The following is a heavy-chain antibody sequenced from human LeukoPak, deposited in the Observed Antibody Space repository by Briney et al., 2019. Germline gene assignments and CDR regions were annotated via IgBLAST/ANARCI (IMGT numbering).Heavy chain of an antibody. CDR2: INYSGRT. D-gene: IGHD2-21*02. Sequence: SSETLSLTCTVSGDSISSSSYYWGWIRQPPGKGLEWIGNINYSGRTYYNPSLKSRVTISVDTSKKQFSLKLSSVTAADTAVYYCARDPSLHIVVVTAIDYWGLGTLVTVSS. J-gene: IGHJ4*02. CDR3: ARDPSLHIVVVTAIDY. V-gene: IGHV4-39*02. CDR1: GDSISSSSYY.